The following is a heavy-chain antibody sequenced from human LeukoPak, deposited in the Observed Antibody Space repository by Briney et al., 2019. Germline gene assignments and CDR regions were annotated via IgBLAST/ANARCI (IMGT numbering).Heavy chain of an antibody. J-gene: IGHJ6*02. CDR1: GFTFSDYG. CDR2: IQFDPNNK. CDR3: TLSYGRGFNYYYGMDV. Sequence: LGGSLRLSCAASGFTFSDYGMHWVRQAPDKGLEWVAFIQFDPNNKYYADSVKGRFTISRDNSKNTLYLQMNSLRPEDTAVYYCTLSYGRGFNYYYGMDVWGQGTTVTVSS. D-gene: IGHD5-18*01. V-gene: IGHV3-30*02.